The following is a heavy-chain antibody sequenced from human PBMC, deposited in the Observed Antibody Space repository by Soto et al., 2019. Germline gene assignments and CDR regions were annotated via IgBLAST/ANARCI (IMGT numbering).Heavy chain of an antibody. J-gene: IGHJ6*02. V-gene: IGHV4-39*01. D-gene: IGHD2-15*01. CDR2: IYYSGST. CDR3: AHGRGYCSGGSCYFFGMDV. CDR1: GGSISSSSYY. Sequence: SETLSLTSTVSGGSISSSSYYWSWIRQPPGKGMEWIGSIYYSGSTYYNPSLKSRVTISVDTSKNQFSLKLSSVTAADTAVYYCAHGRGYCSGGSCYFFGMDVWGQGTTVTVSS.